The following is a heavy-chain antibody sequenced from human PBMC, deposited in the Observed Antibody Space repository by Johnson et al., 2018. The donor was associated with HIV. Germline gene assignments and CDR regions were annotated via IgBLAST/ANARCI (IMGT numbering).Heavy chain of an antibody. CDR3: ARRINYDSSGVYLGDAFDI. D-gene: IGHD3-22*01. J-gene: IGHJ3*02. CDR1: GFLVSSNY. CDR2: IYSGGSI. Sequence: VQLVESGGGLIQPGGSLRLSCAASGFLVSSNYMSWVRQAPGKGLEWVSVIYSGGSIYYADSVKGRFTISRDNSKNTLYLQMNGLRAEDTALYYCARRINYDSSGVYLGDAFDIWGQGTMVTVSS. V-gene: IGHV3-53*01.